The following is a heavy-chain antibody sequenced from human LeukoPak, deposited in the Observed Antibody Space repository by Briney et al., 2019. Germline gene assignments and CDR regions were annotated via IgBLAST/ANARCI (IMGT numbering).Heavy chain of an antibody. D-gene: IGHD3/OR15-3a*01. J-gene: IGHJ5*02. CDR3: AREGGDFWTPRWFDP. V-gene: IGHV4-39*07. Sequence: SETLSLTCTVSGGSISSSSYYWGWIRQPPGKGLEWIGSIYYSGSTYYNPSLKSRVTISVDTSKNQFSLKLSSVTAADTAVYYCAREGGDFWTPRWFDPWGQGTLVTVSS. CDR2: IYYSGST. CDR1: GGSISSSSYY.